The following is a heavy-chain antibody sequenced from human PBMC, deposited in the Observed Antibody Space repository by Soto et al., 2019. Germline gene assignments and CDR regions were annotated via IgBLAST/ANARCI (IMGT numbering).Heavy chain of an antibody. CDR2: ISYDGSNK. CDR3: AKESSGYSYAYYYYYYMDV. J-gene: IGHJ6*03. V-gene: IGHV3-30*18. Sequence: GGSLRLSCAASGFTFSSYGMHWVRQAPGKGLEWVAVISYDGSNKYYADSVKGRFTISRDNSKNTLYLQMNSLRAEDTAVYYCAKESSGYSYAYYYYYYMDVWGKGTTVTVSS. D-gene: IGHD5-18*01. CDR1: GFTFSSYG.